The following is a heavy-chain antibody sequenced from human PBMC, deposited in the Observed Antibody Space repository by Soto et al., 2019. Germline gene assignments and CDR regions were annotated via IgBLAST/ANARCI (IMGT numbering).Heavy chain of an antibody. CDR2: IYYSGST. J-gene: IGHJ5*02. D-gene: IGHD3-10*01. CDR1: GGSISSGGYY. V-gene: IGHV4-31*03. CDR3: ARATNYYGSGSPAVTYNWFDP. Sequence: SETLSLTCTVSGGSISSGGYYWSWIRQHPGKGLEWIGYIYYSGSTYYNPSLKSRVTISVDTSKNQFSLKLSSVTAADTAVYYCARATNYYGSGSPAVTYNWFDPWGQGTLVTVSS.